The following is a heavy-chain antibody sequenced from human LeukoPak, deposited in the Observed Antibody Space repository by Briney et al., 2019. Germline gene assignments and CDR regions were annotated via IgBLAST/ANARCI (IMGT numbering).Heavy chain of an antibody. CDR3: AREWLKLDY. Sequence: PGGSLRLSCAASGFTFSSYAMSWVRQAPGKGLEWVSYISSSSSTIYYADSVKGRFTISRDNAKNSLYLQMNSLRAEDTAVYYCAREWLKLDYWGQGTLVTVSS. J-gene: IGHJ4*02. CDR2: ISSSSSTI. D-gene: IGHD5-12*01. CDR1: GFTFSSYA. V-gene: IGHV3-48*01.